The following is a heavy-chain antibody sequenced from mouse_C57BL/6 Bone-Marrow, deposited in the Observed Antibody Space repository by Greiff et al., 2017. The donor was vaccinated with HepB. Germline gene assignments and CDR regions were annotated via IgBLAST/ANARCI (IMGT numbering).Heavy chain of an antibody. Sequence: EVQVVESGGGLVQPKGSLKLSCAASGFSFNTYAMNWVRQAPGKGLEWVARIRSKSNNYATYYADSVKYRFTISRDDSESMLYLQMNNLKTEDTAMYYCERQGTTVDYWGQGTTLTVSS. J-gene: IGHJ2*01. CDR3: ERQGTTVDY. CDR2: IRSKSNNYAT. V-gene: IGHV10-1*01. CDR1: GFSFNTYA. D-gene: IGHD1-1*01.